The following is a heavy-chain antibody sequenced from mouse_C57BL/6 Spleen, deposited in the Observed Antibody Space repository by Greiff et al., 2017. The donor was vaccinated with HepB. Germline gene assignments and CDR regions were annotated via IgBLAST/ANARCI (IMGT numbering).Heavy chain of an antibody. CDR1: GYTFTEYT. CDR2: FYPGSGSI. Sequence: VKLMESGAELVKPGASVKLSCKASGYTFTEYTIHWVKQRSGQGLEWIGWFYPGSGSIKYNEKFKDKATLTADKSSSTVYMELSRLTSEDSAVYFCARHPIYYGNYDWYFDVWGTGTTVTVSS. D-gene: IGHD2-1*01. CDR3: ARHPIYYGNYDWYFDV. V-gene: IGHV1-62-2*01. J-gene: IGHJ1*03.